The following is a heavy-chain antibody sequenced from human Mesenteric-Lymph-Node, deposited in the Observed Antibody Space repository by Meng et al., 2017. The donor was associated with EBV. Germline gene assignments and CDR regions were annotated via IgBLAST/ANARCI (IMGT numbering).Heavy chain of an antibody. CDR3: ARGSSGYIAWFDP. CDR2: INHSGST. J-gene: IGHJ5*02. D-gene: IGHD5-24*01. Sequence: QVQLRHWGAGRLKPSETLSLTCAVYGGSLSGYYWSWIRQPPGKGLEWIGEINHSGSTNYNPSLKSRVTISVDTSKNQFSLKLSSVTAADTAVYYCARGSSGYIAWFDPWGQGTLVTVSS. V-gene: IGHV4-34*01. CDR1: GGSLSGYY.